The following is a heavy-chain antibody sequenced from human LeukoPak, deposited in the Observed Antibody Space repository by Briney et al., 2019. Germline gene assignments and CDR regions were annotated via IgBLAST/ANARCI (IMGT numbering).Heavy chain of an antibody. Sequence: GASLRLSCAASGFIFSNYAMYWVRQAPGKGPEWVSAISGRSDNTYCADSVKGRFTLSRDSSKNTLYLQMNSLRAGDTAVYYCAKWGDYDVLTGYYVSDFWGQGTLVTVSS. CDR3: AKWGDYDVLTGYYVSDF. CDR1: GFIFSNYA. CDR2: ISGRSDNT. D-gene: IGHD3-9*01. J-gene: IGHJ4*02. V-gene: IGHV3-23*01.